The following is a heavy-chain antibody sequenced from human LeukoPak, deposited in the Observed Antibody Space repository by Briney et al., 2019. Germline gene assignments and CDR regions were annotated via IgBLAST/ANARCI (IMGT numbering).Heavy chain of an antibody. CDR3: ASANDYDFWSGYYHPNWFDP. V-gene: IGHV3-23*01. J-gene: IGHJ5*02. D-gene: IGHD3-3*01. CDR1: GFTFSSYA. Sequence: GGSLRLSCAASGFTFSSYAMSWVRQAPGKGLEWVSAISGSGGSTYYADSVKGRSTISRDNSKNTLYLQMNSLRAEDTAVYYCASANDYDFWSGYYHPNWFDPWGQGTLVTVSS. CDR2: ISGSGGST.